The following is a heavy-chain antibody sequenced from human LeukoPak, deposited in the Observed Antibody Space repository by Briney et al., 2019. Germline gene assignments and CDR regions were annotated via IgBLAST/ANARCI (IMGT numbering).Heavy chain of an antibody. J-gene: IGHJ4*02. V-gene: IGHV1-46*01. CDR2: INPSGGST. CDR1: GYTFTSYY. CDR3: ARTSKHVGGATYYFDY. Sequence: ASVKVSCKASGYTFTSYYIHWVRQAPGQGLEWMGIINPSGGSTSYPQKFQGRVTMTRDTSTSTVYMELSSLRSEDTAVYHCARTSKHVGGATYYFDYWGQGTLVTVSS. D-gene: IGHD1-26*01.